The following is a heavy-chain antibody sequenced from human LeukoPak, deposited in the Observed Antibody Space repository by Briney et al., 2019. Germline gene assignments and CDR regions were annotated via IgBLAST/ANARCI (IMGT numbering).Heavy chain of an antibody. CDR2: ISYDGSNK. D-gene: IGHD3-22*01. CDR1: GFTFSRYA. Sequence: QTGRSLRLSCAASGFTFSRYAMHWVRQAPGKGLEWVAVISYDGSNKYYADSVKGRFTISRDNSKNTLYLQMNSLRAEDTAVYYCARAGLKYYYDSSGYSYFDYWGQGTLVTVSS. J-gene: IGHJ4*02. V-gene: IGHV3-30-3*01. CDR3: ARAGLKYYYDSSGYSYFDY.